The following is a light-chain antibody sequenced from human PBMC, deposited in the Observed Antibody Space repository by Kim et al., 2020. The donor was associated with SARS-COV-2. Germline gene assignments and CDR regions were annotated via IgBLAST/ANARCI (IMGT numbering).Light chain of an antibody. CDR3: CSYAGSHTWV. J-gene: IGLJ3*02. V-gene: IGLV2-23*01. CDR1: SSDVGSYTL. CDR2: DGS. Sequence: GQTASITCTGTSSDVGSYTLVSWYQQHPGKAPKLIIYDGSERPSGVSNRFSGSKSGNTASLRISGLQAEDEAEYFCCSYAGSHTWVFGGGTQLTVL.